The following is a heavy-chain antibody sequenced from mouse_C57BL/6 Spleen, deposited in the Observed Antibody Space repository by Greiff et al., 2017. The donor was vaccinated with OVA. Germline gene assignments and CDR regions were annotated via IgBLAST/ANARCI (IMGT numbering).Heavy chain of an antibody. CDR3: ASSITTVVARYFDV. D-gene: IGHD1-1*01. CDR1: GYAFSSSW. CDR2: IYPGDGDT. Sequence: QVQLQQSGPELVKPGASVKISCKASGYAFSSSWMNWVKQRPGKGLEWIGRIYPGDGDTNYNGKFKGKATLTADKSSSTAYMQLSSLTSEDSAVYFCASSITTVVARYFDVWGRGTTVTVSS. J-gene: IGHJ1*03. V-gene: IGHV1-82*01.